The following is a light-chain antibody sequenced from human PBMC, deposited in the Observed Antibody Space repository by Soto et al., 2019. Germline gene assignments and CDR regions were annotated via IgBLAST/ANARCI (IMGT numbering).Light chain of an antibody. J-gene: IGKJ1*01. Sequence: EMLLTQSPGTLSLSPGERATLSCRASQSVPSNYLAWYQQKPGQAPRLLIYGGSSRATDIPDRFSGSGSGTDFTLTISRLEPEDFAVYYCQQDGSSPPRTFGQGTKVEIK. CDR2: GGS. CDR3: QQDGSSPPRT. CDR1: QSVPSNY. V-gene: IGKV3-20*01.